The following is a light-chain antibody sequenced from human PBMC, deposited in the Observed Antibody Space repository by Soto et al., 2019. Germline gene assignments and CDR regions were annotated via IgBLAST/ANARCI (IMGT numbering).Light chain of an antibody. CDR2: GAS. CDR1: QSISNY. V-gene: IGKV1-39*01. CDR3: QQSYNTPNYT. J-gene: IGKJ2*01. Sequence: DIQMTQSPSSLSASVGDRVTITCRASQSISNYLNWYQQKPGKAPRLLIYGASSLQSGVPSRFSGSGSGTDFTLTINNLQPEDLATYFCQQSYNTPNYTFGQGTKVEIK.